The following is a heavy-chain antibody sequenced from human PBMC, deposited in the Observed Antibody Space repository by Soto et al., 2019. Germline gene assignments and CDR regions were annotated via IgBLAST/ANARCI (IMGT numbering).Heavy chain of an antibody. V-gene: IGHV4-39*01. J-gene: IGHJ3*02. D-gene: IGHD1-26*01. CDR2: IYYTGSS. CDR1: GSSISGSTDY. CDR3: ARTQTGPTRGSFDI. Sequence: PSETLSLTCTASGSSISGSTDYWDWIRQPPGKGLEWIGSIYYTGSSYYNPSLKSRVTISIDTSKNQFSLNLNSVTAPDTAVYYCARTQTGPTRGSFDIWGQGTMVTVSS.